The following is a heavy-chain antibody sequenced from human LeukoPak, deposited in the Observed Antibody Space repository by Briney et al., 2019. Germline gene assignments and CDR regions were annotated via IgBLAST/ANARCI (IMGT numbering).Heavy chain of an antibody. Sequence: SQTLSLTCTVSGGSISSGGYYWSWIRQHPGKGLEWIGYIYYSGSTYYNPSLKSPVTISVDTSKNQFSLKLSSVTAADTAVCYCARRVYSNYVFDYWGQGTLVTVSS. D-gene: IGHD4-11*01. J-gene: IGHJ4*02. CDR3: ARRVYSNYVFDY. V-gene: IGHV4-31*01. CDR1: GGSISSGGYY. CDR2: IYYSGST.